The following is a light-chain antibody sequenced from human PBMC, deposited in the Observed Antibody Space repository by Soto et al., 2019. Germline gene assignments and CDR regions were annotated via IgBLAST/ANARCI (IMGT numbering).Light chain of an antibody. Sequence: QSALTQPASVSGSPGQSITISCTGTSSDIGSYDYVSWYQQHPGEAPKLTIYEVSKRPSGVSNRFSGSKSGNTASLTISGLQADDEADYFCCAYAGSSILIFGGGTKLTVL. CDR3: CAYAGSSILI. CDR1: SSDIGSYDY. J-gene: IGLJ2*01. V-gene: IGLV2-23*02. CDR2: EVS.